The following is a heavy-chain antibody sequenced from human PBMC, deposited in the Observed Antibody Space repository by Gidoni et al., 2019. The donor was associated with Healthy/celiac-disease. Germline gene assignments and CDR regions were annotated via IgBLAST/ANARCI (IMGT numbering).Heavy chain of an antibody. CDR1: GFTFSSYS. D-gene: IGHD3-10*01. CDR3: ARDPYYYGSGSFDY. J-gene: IGHJ4*02. V-gene: IGHV3-21*01. CDR2: ISSSSSYI. Sequence: EVQLVSSVGGLVKPGGSLSLSCAASGFTFSSYSMNWVRQATGKGLEWVSSISSSSSYIYYADSVKGRFTISRDNAKNSLYLQMNSLRAEETAVYYCARDPYYYGSGSFDYWGQGTLVTVSS.